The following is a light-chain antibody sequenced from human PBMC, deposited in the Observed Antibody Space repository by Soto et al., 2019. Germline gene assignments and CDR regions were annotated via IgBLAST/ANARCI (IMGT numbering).Light chain of an antibody. Sequence: QSALTQPASVSGSPGQSITISCTGTSSDVGTYNLVSWYQQHPGKAPKLMIYEVTKRPSGVSHRFSGSKSGNTASLTISGLQAEDEADYYCCSYAGSYVWVFGGGTKLTVL. CDR2: EVT. J-gene: IGLJ3*02. CDR3: CSYAGSYVWV. CDR1: SSDVGTYNL. V-gene: IGLV2-23*02.